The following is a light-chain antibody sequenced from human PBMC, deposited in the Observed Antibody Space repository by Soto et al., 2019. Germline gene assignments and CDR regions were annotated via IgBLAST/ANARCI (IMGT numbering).Light chain of an antibody. Sequence: EIVLTQSPGTLSLSPGERGTLSCRASQSVSSYYLAWYQQKPGQAPRLLIYGASSRATGIPDRFSGSGSRTDFTLTICSLEPEDFALYYCQQYAYSPHTFGQGTKLEIK. V-gene: IGKV3-20*01. CDR3: QQYAYSPHT. CDR2: GAS. CDR1: QSVSSYY. J-gene: IGKJ2*01.